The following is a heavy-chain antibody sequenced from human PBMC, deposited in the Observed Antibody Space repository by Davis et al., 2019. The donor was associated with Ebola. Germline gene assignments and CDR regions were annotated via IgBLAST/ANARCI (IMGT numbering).Heavy chain of an antibody. CDR1: GYAFTSYD. Sequence: AASVKVSCKASGYAFTSYDINWVRQATGQGLGWMGWMNPNSGNTGYVERFQGRVTMSRNTSISTAYMELSSLRSEDTAVYYCARSGVRGYYNGMDVWGQGTTVTVSS. CDR3: ARSGVRGYYNGMDV. J-gene: IGHJ6*02. D-gene: IGHD1-14*01. CDR2: MNPNSGNT. V-gene: IGHV1-8*01.